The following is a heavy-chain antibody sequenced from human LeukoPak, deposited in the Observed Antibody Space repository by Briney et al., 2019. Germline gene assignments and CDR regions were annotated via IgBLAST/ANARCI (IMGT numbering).Heavy chain of an antibody. CDR2: IYPGDSET. Sequence: GESLKISCKGSGYSFTTYWIAWVRQMPGKGLEWMGIIYPGDSETRYSPSFQGQVTISADKSISTAYLQWSSLKASDTAIYYCARRTDRSFWYLDYWGQGTLVTVSS. J-gene: IGHJ4*02. CDR1: GYSFTTYW. CDR3: ARRTDRSFWYLDY. V-gene: IGHV5-51*01.